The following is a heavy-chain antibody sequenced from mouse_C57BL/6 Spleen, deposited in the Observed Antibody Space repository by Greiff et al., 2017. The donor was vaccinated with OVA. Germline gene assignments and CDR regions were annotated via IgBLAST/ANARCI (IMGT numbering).Heavy chain of an antibody. Sequence: QVQLQQPGAELVKPGASVKLSCKASGYTFTSYWMHWVKQRPGQGLEWIGMIHPNSGSTNYNEKFKSKATLTVDKSSSTAYMQLSSLTSEDSAVYYCARGYYGSSVYYYAMDYWGQGTSVTVSS. J-gene: IGHJ4*01. CDR3: ARGYYGSSVYYYAMDY. D-gene: IGHD1-1*01. CDR1: GYTFTSYW. V-gene: IGHV1-64*01. CDR2: IHPNSGST.